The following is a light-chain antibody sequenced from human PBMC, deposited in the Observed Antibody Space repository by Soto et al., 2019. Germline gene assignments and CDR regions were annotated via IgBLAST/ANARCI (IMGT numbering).Light chain of an antibody. CDR1: QSISNW. Sequence: VRKSQSLSTLPAYGGDRGPILCRASQSISNWLAWYQQKPGTAPKVLIYHASNLQSGVPSRFSGSGSGTEFTLTISSLQPDDFATYYCQQYNSYSFGQRGNVAIK. V-gene: IGKV1-5*02. CDR3: QQYNSYS. J-gene: IGKJ1*01. CDR2: HAS.